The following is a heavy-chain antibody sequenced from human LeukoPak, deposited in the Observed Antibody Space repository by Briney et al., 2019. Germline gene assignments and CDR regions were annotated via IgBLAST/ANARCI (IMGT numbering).Heavy chain of an antibody. J-gene: IGHJ4*02. CDR1: GFTFSSYS. CDR3: ARDLGYSYGPFGY. V-gene: IGHV3-21*01. CDR2: ISSSSSYV. Sequence: GGSLRLSCAASGFTFSSYSMNWVRQAPGKGLECVSSISSSSSYVYYADSVKGRFTISRDNAKNSLYLQKNSLRAEDTAVYYCARDLGYSYGPFGYWGQGTLVTVSS. D-gene: IGHD5-18*01.